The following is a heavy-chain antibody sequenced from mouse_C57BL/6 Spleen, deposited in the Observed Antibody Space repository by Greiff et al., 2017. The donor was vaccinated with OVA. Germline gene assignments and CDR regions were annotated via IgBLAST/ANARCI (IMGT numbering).Heavy chain of an antibody. CDR3: TRGNYSYYFDY. D-gene: IGHD2-1*01. V-gene: IGHV14-4*01. J-gene: IGHJ2*01. Sequence: LVESGAELVRPGASVKLSCTASGFNIKDDYMHWVKQRPEQGLEWIGWIDPENGDTEYASKFQGKATITADTSSNTAYLQLSSLTSEDTAVYYCTRGNYSYYFDYWGQGTTLTVSS. CDR1: GFNIKDDY. CDR2: IDPENGDT.